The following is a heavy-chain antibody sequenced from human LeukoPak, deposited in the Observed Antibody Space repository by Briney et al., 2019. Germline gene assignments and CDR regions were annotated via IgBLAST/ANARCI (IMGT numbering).Heavy chain of an antibody. CDR2: ISSSGSTI. V-gene: IGHV3-48*04. D-gene: IGHD3-10*02. J-gene: IGHJ6*04. Sequence: GGSLRLSCAASGFTFSSYWMKWVRQAPGKGLEGGSYISSSGSTIYYADSVKGRFTISRDNAKNSLYLQMNSLRAEDTAVYYCAELGITMIGGVWGKGTTVTISS. CDR1: GFTFSSYW. CDR3: AELGITMIGGV.